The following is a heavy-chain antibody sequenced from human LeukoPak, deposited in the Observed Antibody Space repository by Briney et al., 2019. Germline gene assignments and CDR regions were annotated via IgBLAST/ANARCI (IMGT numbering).Heavy chain of an antibody. CDR3: ARAGGSYDAFDI. J-gene: IGHJ3*02. Sequence: TPGGSLRLSCAASGFTFSSYSMNWVRQAPGKGMEWVSSISSSSSYIYYADSVKGRFTISRDNDKNSLYLQMNSLRAEDTAVYYCARAGGSYDAFDIWGQGTMVTVSS. CDR1: GFTFSSYS. D-gene: IGHD2-15*01. V-gene: IGHV3-21*01. CDR2: ISSSSSYI.